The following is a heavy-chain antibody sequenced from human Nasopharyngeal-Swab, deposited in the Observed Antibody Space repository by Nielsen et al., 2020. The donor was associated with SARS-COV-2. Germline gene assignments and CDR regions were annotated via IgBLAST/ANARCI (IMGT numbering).Heavy chain of an antibody. CDR3: ARARRNFVVVSAFDY. Sequence: RQAPGKGLEWVGYIYHTGSTYYNPSLKSRVTISVDRSKNQFSLKLSSVTAADTAVYYCARARRNFVVVSAFDYWGQGTLVTVSS. D-gene: IGHD2-21*02. V-gene: IGHV4-30-2*01. CDR2: IYHTGST. J-gene: IGHJ4*02.